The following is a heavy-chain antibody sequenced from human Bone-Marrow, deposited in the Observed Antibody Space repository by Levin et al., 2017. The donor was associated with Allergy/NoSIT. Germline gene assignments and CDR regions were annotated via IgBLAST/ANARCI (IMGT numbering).Heavy chain of an antibody. CDR3: ARDLEGLYGMDV. CDR1: GFTFSSYA. D-gene: IGHD5-24*01. V-gene: IGHV3-30*04. CDR2: ISYDGSNK. J-gene: IGHJ6*02. Sequence: GGSLRLSCAASGFTFSSYAMHWVRQAPGKGLEWVAVISYDGSNKYYADSVKGRFTISRDNSKNTLYLQMNSLRAEDTAVYYCARDLEGLYGMDVWGQGTTVTVSS.